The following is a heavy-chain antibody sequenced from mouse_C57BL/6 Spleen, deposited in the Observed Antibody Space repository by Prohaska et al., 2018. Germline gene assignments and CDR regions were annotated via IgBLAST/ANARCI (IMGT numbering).Heavy chain of an antibody. J-gene: IGHJ3*01. Sequence: HGKSLEWIAAINPNNGGTSYNQTFKGKATLTVDKSSSTAYMELRSLTSEDSAVYYCARWGYGNYVAYWGQGTLVTVSA. D-gene: IGHD2-1*01. V-gene: IGHV1-26*01. CDR2: INPNNGGT. CDR3: ARWGYGNYVAY.